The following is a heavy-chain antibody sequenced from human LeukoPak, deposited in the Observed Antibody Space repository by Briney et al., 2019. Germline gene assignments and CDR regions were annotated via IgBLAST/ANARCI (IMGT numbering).Heavy chain of an antibody. J-gene: IGHJ6*03. CDR2: IYYSGST. CDR1: GGSISSYY. Sequence: SETLSLTCTVSGGSISSYYWSWIRQPPGKGLEWIGYIYYSGSTNYNPSLKSRVTISVDTSKNQFSLKLSSVTAADTAVYYCARVSYYGSGRRYYYYYYMDVWGKGTTVTVSS. CDR3: ARVSYYGSGRRYYYYYYMDV. D-gene: IGHD3-10*01. V-gene: IGHV4-59*01.